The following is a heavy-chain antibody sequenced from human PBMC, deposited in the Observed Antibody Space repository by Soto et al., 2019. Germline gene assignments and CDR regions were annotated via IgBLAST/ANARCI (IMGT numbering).Heavy chain of an antibody. D-gene: IGHD2-2*01. CDR1: GYSFHNSG. CDR3: SKNGTTWFAS. J-gene: IGHJ5*01. Sequence: QVQLVQSGPELKKPGASVKVSCKTSGYSFHNSGISWVRQAPGQGLEWMGWISGLTGYAHYGQKCQGRVIMTADTLTRTAYMELRGLRSDDTAMYYCSKNGTTWFASWGQGTPVTVSS. CDR2: ISGLTGYA. V-gene: IGHV1-18*01.